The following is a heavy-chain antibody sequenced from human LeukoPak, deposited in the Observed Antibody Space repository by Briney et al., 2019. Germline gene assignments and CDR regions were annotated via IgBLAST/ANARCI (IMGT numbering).Heavy chain of an antibody. Sequence: GGSLRLSCAASGFTFSSYWMSWVRQAPGKGPEWVANIKEDGSEKYYADSVKGRFTISRDNSKNSLYLQMNSLRTEDTALYYCAKDMRYCSSTSCYKVYNWFDPWGQGTLVTVSS. CDR2: IKEDGSEK. CDR3: AKDMRYCSSTSCYKVYNWFDP. V-gene: IGHV3-7*05. D-gene: IGHD2-2*02. J-gene: IGHJ5*02. CDR1: GFTFSSYW.